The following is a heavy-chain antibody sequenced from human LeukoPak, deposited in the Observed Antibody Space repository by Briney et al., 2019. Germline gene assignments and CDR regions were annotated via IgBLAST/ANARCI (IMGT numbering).Heavy chain of an antibody. CDR3: ARSYSGYDSNFDY. CDR1: GGSISSSN. D-gene: IGHD5-12*01. V-gene: IGHV3-21*01. Sequence: GTLSLTCAVSGGSISSSNWWSWVRQPPGQGLEWVSSITGNSDFIFYADSVQGRFTISRDNAKNSLFLQMKSLRAEDTAVYYCARSYSGYDSNFDYWGQGTLVTVSS. J-gene: IGHJ4*02. CDR2: ITGNSDFI.